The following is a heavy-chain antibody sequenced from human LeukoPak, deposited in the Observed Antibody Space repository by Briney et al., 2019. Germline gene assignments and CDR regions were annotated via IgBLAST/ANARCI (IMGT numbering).Heavy chain of an antibody. V-gene: IGHV3-64D*06. Sequence: TGGSLRLSCAASGFTLSSYWMHWVRQAPGKGLEYVSSISSNGGSTYYADSVKGRFTISRDNSKNTLFLQMSSLRTEDTAVYYCASPYSGYDYNFDHWGQGTLVTVSS. CDR3: ASPYSGYDYNFDH. CDR1: GFTLSSYW. CDR2: ISSNGGST. J-gene: IGHJ4*02. D-gene: IGHD5-12*01.